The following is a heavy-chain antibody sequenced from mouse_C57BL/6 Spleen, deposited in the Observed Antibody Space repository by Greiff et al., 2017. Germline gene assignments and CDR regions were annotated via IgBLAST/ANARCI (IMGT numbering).Heavy chain of an antibody. J-gene: IGHJ2*01. CDR2: ISGGGGNT. D-gene: IGHD1-1*01. V-gene: IGHV5-9*01. CDR1: GFTFSSYT. CDR3: ARNYGSGPFDY. Sequence: EVKLVESGGGLVKPGGSLKLSCAASGFTFSSYTMSWVRQTPEKRLEWVATISGGGGNTYYPDSVKGRFTISRDNAKNTLYLQMSSLRSEDTALYYCARNYGSGPFDYWGQGTTLTVSS.